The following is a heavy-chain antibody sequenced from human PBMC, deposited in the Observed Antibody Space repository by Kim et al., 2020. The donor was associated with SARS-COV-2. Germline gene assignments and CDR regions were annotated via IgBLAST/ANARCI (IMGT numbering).Heavy chain of an antibody. CDR3: AKMSKGSGFDS. J-gene: IGHJ4*02. CDR1: GGSINNTNYY. D-gene: IGHD3-10*01. Sequence: SETLSLTCIVSGGSINNTNYYWGWIRQPPGKGLEWIGNIFYTRATYYNPSLKSRVSISVGTSKNQFALTLASMTAADTALYYCAKMSKGSGFDSWGQGTLVAVSS. V-gene: IGHV4-39*01. CDR2: IFYTRAT.